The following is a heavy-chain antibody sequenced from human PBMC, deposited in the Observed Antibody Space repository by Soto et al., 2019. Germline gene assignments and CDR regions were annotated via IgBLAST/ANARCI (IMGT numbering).Heavy chain of an antibody. Sequence: PSETLSLTCTVSGGSISSGGYYWSWIRQHPGKGLEWIGYIYYSGSTYYNPSLKSRVTISVDTSKNQFSLKLSSVTAADTAVYYGARGGYGDYSDYWDQGTLVTVSS. J-gene: IGHJ4*02. CDR2: IYYSGST. CDR1: GGSISSGGYY. D-gene: IGHD4-17*01. CDR3: ARGGYGDYSDY. V-gene: IGHV4-31*03.